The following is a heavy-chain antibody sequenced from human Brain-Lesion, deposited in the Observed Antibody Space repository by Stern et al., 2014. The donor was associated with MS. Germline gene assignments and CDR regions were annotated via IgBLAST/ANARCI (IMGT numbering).Heavy chain of an antibody. CDR3: ARDQRGITIFGVVTDYYYLGMDV. Sequence: VQLVQSGAEVKKPGASAKVSCKTSGYIFTGYYIHWVRQAPGKGLEWMAWINPNTGGTKYAQQFQGRVTMSRDTSISTAYVELSSLTSDDTAVYYCARDQRGITIFGVVTDYYYLGMDVWGQGTTVTVSS. D-gene: IGHD3-3*01. CDR1: GYIFTGYY. V-gene: IGHV1-2*02. J-gene: IGHJ6*02. CDR2: INPNTGGT.